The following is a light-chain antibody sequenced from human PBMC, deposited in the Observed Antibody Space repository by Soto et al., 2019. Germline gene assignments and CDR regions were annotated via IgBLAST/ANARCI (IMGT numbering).Light chain of an antibody. Sequence: EIVLTQSPGTLSLSPGERATLSCRASQSVRVNSLAWYQQKGGQAPRLLIYAASTRATGVPDRFSGSGSGTDFALTISRLETEDCAVYYCQQYGCSPFTFGPGTKGDIK. J-gene: IGKJ3*01. CDR1: QSVRVNS. CDR2: AAS. V-gene: IGKV3-20*01. CDR3: QQYGCSPFT.